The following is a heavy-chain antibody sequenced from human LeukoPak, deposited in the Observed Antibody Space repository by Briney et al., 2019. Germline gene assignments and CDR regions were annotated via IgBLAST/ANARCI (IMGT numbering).Heavy chain of an antibody. V-gene: IGHV1-18*01. J-gene: IGHJ4*02. D-gene: IGHD6-6*01. CDR1: GYTFTSYG. CDR2: INAYNGNT. CDR3: ARESSSSFDY. Sequence: ASVKVSCKASGYTFTSYGISWVRQAPGQGLEWMGWINAYNGNTNYAQKFQGRVTMTRDTSISTAYMELSRLRSDDTAVYYCARESSSSFDYWGQGTLVTVSS.